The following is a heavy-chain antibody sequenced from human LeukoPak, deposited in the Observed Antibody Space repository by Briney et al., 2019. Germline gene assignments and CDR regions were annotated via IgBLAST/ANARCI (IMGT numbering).Heavy chain of an antibody. V-gene: IGHV4-59*01. Sequence: SETLSLICTVSGGSISSYYWSWIRQPPGKGLEWIGYIYYSGSANYNPSLKSRVTISVDTSKNQFSLKLSSVTAADTAVYYCARTYYDFWSGYSMGYYFDYWGQGTLVTVSS. CDR2: IYYSGSA. J-gene: IGHJ4*02. CDR1: GGSISSYY. CDR3: ARTYYDFWSGYSMGYYFDY. D-gene: IGHD3-3*01.